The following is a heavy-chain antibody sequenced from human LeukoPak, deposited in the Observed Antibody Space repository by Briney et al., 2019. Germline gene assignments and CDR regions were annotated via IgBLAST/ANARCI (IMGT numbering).Heavy chain of an antibody. D-gene: IGHD3-10*01. CDR3: ARQTGSGLFTLP. J-gene: IGHJ4*02. CDR2: IYYSGST. Sequence: SETLSLTCTVSGGSISSSSYYWGWIRQPPGKGLEWIGSIYYSGSTYYNPSLKSRVTISVDTSKNQFSLKLSSVTAADTAVYYCARQTGSGLFTLPGGQGALVTVSS. V-gene: IGHV4-39*01. CDR1: GGSISSSSYY.